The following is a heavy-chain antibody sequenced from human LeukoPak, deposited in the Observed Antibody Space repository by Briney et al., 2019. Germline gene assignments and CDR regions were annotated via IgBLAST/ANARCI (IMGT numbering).Heavy chain of an antibody. CDR2: ISGSGSST. J-gene: IGHJ6*03. D-gene: IGHD2-15*01. CDR1: AFTFSNYA. V-gene: IGHV3-23*01. CDR3: ANRGVGYYYMDV. Sequence: GGSLRLSCAASAFTFSNYAMSWVRQAPGKGLEWVSDISGSGSSTYYADSVKGRFTISRDNSKNTLYLQMNSLRVEDTAVYYCANRGVGYYYMDVWGKGTTVTVSS.